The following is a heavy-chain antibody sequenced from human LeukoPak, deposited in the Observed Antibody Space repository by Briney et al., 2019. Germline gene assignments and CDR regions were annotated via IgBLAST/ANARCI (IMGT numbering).Heavy chain of an antibody. CDR3: ARAYSTVTDGDFDY. J-gene: IGHJ4*02. CDR2: ISGSGGST. Sequence: GGSLRLSCAASGFTVSSNYMSWVRQAPGKGLEWVSGISGSGGSTYYADSVKGRFTISRDNAKNSLYLQMNSLRAEDTAVYYCARAYSTVTDGDFDYWGQGTLVTVSS. V-gene: IGHV3-21*01. D-gene: IGHD3-10*01. CDR1: GFTVSSNY.